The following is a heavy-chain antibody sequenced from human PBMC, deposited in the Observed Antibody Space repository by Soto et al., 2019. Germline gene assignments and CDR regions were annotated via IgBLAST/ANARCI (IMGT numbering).Heavy chain of an antibody. CDR3: AKWGGGGSDY. CDR2: INEDGSEK. Sequence: EVQLVESGGGLVQPGGSLRLSCAASGFTFTNYYMSWVRQAQGKGLEWVANINEDGSEKYYVDSVKGRFTVSRDKAKKYLYLQNNRLGAEGTASFYCAKWGGGGSDYWGLGSLVSV. CDR1: GFTFTNYY. J-gene: IGHJ4*02. V-gene: IGHV3-7*01. D-gene: IGHD1-26*01.